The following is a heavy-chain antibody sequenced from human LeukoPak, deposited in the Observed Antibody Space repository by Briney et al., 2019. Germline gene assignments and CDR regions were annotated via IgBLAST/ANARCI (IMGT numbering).Heavy chain of an antibody. CDR1: GYIFTSYD. Sequence: GASVKVSCKASGYIFTSYDINWVRQATGQGLERMGWVNPNNGNTGFAQKFQGRVTMSRDTSISTAYMELRSLRSEDTAVYYCVRESTIEVAGSDAFDIWGQGTKVIVSS. V-gene: IGHV1-8*02. J-gene: IGHJ3*02. D-gene: IGHD6-19*01. CDR2: VNPNNGNT. CDR3: VRESTIEVAGSDAFDI.